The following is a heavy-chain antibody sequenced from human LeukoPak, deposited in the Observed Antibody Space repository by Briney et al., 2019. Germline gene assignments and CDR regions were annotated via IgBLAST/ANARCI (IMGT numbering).Heavy chain of an antibody. V-gene: IGHV1-46*01. CDR2: INPSGGST. CDR3: AREEGYSSGWYFIRAFDI. D-gene: IGHD6-19*01. J-gene: IGHJ3*02. Sequence: ASVKVSCKASGYTFTGYYMHWVRQAPGQGLEWMGIINPSGGSTSYAQKFQGRVTMTRDTSTSTVYMELSSLRSEDTAVYYCAREEGYSSGWYFIRAFDIWGQGTMVTVSS. CDR1: GYTFTGYY.